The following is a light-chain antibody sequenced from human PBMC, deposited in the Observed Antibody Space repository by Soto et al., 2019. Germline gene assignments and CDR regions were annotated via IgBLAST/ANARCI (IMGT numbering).Light chain of an antibody. CDR3: QQYKNWPRT. CDR1: QSVDIN. J-gene: IGKJ4*02. V-gene: IGKV3-15*01. CDR2: GAS. Sequence: EIVLTQSPATLSVSPGDIVTLSCRSSQSVDINLAWYQQRSGQAPRLLIYGASTRATDMPGRFSGSGSGTEFTLTIRSLQSEDFAVYYCQQYKNWPRTFGRGTKVDI.